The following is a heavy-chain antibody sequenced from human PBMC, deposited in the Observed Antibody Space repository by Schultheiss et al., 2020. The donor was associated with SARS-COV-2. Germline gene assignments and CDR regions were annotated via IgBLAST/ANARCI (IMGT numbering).Heavy chain of an antibody. CDR2: ISAYNGNT. Sequence: ASVKVSCKASGYTFTGYYMHWVRQAPGQGLEWMGWISAYNGNTNYAQKLQGRVTMTTDTSTSTAYMELRSLRSDDTAVYYCARDRDYTPSYGMDVWGQGTTVTVSS. D-gene: IGHD3-16*01. CDR3: ARDRDYTPSYGMDV. J-gene: IGHJ6*02. V-gene: IGHV1-18*04. CDR1: GYTFTGYY.